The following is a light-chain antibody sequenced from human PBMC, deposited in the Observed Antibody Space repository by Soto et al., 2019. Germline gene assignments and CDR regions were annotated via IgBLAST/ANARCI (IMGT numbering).Light chain of an antibody. Sequence: QAVVTQEPSLTVSPGGTVTLTCASNTGTVTSTHYANWFQQKPGQPPRALIYSTSNKYSWTPARFSGSLLGGKAALTLSGVQPDDEADYYFQLYYGATRVFGGGTKLTVL. V-gene: IGLV7-43*01. CDR1: TGTVTSTHY. CDR2: STS. CDR3: QLYYGATRV. J-gene: IGLJ3*02.